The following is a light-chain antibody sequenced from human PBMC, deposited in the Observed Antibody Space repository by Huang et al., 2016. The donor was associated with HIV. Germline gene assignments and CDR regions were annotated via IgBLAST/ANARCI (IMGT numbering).Light chain of an antibody. J-gene: IGKJ5*01. CDR2: VAS. Sequence: DIQMTQSPTSLSASMGDKLTITCRARQGISNSLAWFQQKPGKAPKFLISVASKLQSGVPSRFSGSGSGTYFTLTISSLQPEDFATYFCLQYNTYPPTFAQGTHLEIK. CDR3: LQYNTYPPT. CDR1: QGISNS. V-gene: IGKV1-16*01.